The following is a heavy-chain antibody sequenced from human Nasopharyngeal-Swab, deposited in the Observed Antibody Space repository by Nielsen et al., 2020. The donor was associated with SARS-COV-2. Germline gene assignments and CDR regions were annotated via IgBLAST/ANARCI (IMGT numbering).Heavy chain of an antibody. Sequence: GGSLRLSFAASGFTFSSYDMPWVRQPPGKGLEWVSSIGTAGDTYYPGSVKGRFTISRENAKNSLYLQMNSLRAGDTAVYYCARERTDCSGGSCYSYGMDVWGQGTTGTVSS. CDR3: ARERTDCSGGSCYSYGMDV. J-gene: IGHJ6*02. CDR2: IGTAGDT. D-gene: IGHD2-15*01. V-gene: IGHV3-13*01. CDR1: GFTFSSYD.